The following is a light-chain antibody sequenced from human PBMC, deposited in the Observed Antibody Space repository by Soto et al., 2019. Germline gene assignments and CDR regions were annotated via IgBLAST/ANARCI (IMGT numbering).Light chain of an antibody. V-gene: IGKV3-20*01. CDR1: QSVSSR. CDR3: QHYFGGPTVT. Sequence: EIVMTQSPGTLSLSPGERATLSCRASQSVSSRLAWYQQKPGQAPRLLISGASSRATGIPDRFSGSGSGTDFTLTISRLEPEDFALYYCQHYFGGPTVTFGQGTRLEIK. J-gene: IGKJ5*01. CDR2: GAS.